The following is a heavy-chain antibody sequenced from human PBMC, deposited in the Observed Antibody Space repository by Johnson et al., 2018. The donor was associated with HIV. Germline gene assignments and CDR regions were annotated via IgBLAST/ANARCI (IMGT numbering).Heavy chain of an antibody. CDR1: GFIFSTYG. CDR3: AKEKGGTTSPIHDAFDI. J-gene: IGHJ3*02. CDR2: IRYDGSNE. Sequence: QVQLVESGGGVVQPGGSLRLSCVASGFIFSTYGMHWVRQAPGKGLEWLAFIRYDGSNEYYVDSVKGRFTISRDNSKNTLYLQMNSLRAEDTAMYYCAKEKGGTTSPIHDAFDIWGQGTMVTVSS. D-gene: IGHD1-7*01. V-gene: IGHV3-30*02.